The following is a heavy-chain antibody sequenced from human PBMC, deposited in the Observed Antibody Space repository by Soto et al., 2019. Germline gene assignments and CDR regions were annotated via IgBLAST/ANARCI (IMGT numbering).Heavy chain of an antibody. D-gene: IGHD4-17*01. V-gene: IGHV5-51*01. CDR3: ARVLRTTVTTYYYYGMDD. Sequence: GESLKISCKGSGYSFTSYWIGWVRQMPGKGLEWMGIIYPGDSDTRYSPSFQGQVTISADKSISTAYLQWSSLKASDTAMYYCARVLRTTVTTYYYYGMDDWGQGTTVTVSS. CDR2: IYPGDSDT. CDR1: GYSFTSYW. J-gene: IGHJ6*02.